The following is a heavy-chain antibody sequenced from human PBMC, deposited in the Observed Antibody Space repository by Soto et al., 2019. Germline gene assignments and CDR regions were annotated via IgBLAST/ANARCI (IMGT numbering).Heavy chain of an antibody. CDR2: INHSGST. CDR1: GGSFSGYY. J-gene: IGHJ4*02. D-gene: IGHD5-18*01. CDR3: ARAGRGYSYGYYFDY. V-gene: IGHV4-34*01. Sequence: LSLTCAVYGGSFSGYYWSWIRQPPGKGLEWIGEINHSGSTNYNPSLKSRVTISVDTSKNQFSLKLSSVTAADTAVYYCARAGRGYSYGYYFDYWGQGTLVTVSS.